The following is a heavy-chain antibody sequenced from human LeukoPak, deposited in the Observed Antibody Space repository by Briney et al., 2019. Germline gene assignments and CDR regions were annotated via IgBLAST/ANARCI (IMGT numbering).Heavy chain of an antibody. CDR2: ISSSGSTI. CDR1: GFTFSDYY. Sequence: GGSLRLSCAASGFTFSDYYMSWIRQAPGKGLEWVSYISSSGSTIYYADSVKGRFTISRDNSKNTLYLQMNSLRAEDTAVYYCAKDLEYCSSTSCYPSFYFDYWGQGTLVTVSS. V-gene: IGHV3-11*01. J-gene: IGHJ4*02. CDR3: AKDLEYCSSTSCYPSFYFDY. D-gene: IGHD2-2*01.